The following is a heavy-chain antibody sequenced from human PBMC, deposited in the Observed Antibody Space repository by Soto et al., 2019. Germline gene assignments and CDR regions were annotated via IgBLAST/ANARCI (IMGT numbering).Heavy chain of an antibody. CDR3: ARWPQLEPRFDY. V-gene: IGHV4-31*03. D-gene: IGHD1-1*01. Sequence: QVQLQESGPGLVKPSQTLSLTCTVSGCSISSGGYYWSWIRKHPVKGLEWIGYIYYSGSTYYNPFLKGRVTLSVDESKNQFSLKLSSVPAADTAVYYSARWPQLEPRFDYWGQGTLVTVSS. CDR2: IYYSGST. J-gene: IGHJ4*02. CDR1: GCSISSGGYY.